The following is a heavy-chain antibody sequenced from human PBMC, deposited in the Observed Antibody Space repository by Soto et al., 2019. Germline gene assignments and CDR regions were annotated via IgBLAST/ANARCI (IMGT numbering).Heavy chain of an antibody. V-gene: IGHV2-5*01. CDR1: GRAVTTNGAG. CDR2: TYWNDDK. J-gene: IGHJ4*02. D-gene: IGHD6-13*01. Sequence: SFPTLVNPKKTLTLTCTFSGRAVTTNGAGVGCTRRPPGKALEWLALTYWNDDKRYSPSLKTRLTITKDTSKNQVVLTMTNMDPVDTATYYCAHTFSMYSSSWYSFFEYWGQGTLVTVSS. CDR3: AHTFSMYSSSWYSFFEY.